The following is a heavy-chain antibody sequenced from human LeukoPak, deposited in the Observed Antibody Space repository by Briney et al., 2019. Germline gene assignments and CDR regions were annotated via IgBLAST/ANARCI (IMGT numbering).Heavy chain of an antibody. Sequence: PGGSLRLSCAASGFTVSSNYMSWVRQAPGKGLEWVSTIYSGGSTYYADSVKGRFTISRDNSKNTLYLQMNSLRAEDTAIFYCAREGIAAAGTFYWGQGTLVTVSS. CDR3: AREGIAAAGTFY. D-gene: IGHD6-13*01. CDR2: IYSGGST. J-gene: IGHJ4*02. CDR1: GFTVSSNY. V-gene: IGHV3-66*01.